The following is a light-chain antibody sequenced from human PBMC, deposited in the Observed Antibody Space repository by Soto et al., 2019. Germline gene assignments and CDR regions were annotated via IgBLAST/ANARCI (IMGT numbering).Light chain of an antibody. CDR2: GAS. Sequence: EIVLTQSPGTLSLSPGERATLSCRASQSVSSSYLAWYQQKPGQAPRLLIYGASSRATGIPDRFSGSGSGTEFTLTISSLQSDDFAVYFCQQYNKWPPYTFGQGTKVDIK. CDR1: QSVSSSY. V-gene: IGKV3-20*01. J-gene: IGKJ2*01. CDR3: QQYNKWPPYT.